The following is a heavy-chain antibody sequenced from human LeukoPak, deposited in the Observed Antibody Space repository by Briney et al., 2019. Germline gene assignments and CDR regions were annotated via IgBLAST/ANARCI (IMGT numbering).Heavy chain of an antibody. V-gene: IGHV1-69*13. CDR2: IIPIFGTA. CDR1: GGTFSSYA. Sequence: ASVKVSCKASGGTFSSYAISWVRQAPGQGLEWMGGIIPIFGTANYAQKFQGRVTITADESTSTAYMELSSLRSEDTAVYYCARDLGMVGATTVEIDYWGQGTLVTVSS. D-gene: IGHD1-26*01. CDR3: ARDLGMVGATTVEIDY. J-gene: IGHJ4*02.